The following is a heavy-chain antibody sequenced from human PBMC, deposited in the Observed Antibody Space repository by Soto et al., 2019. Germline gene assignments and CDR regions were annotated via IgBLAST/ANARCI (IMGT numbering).Heavy chain of an antibody. J-gene: IGHJ5*02. CDR2: INPDGSRT. Sequence: EAQLVESGGGLVQPGGSLRLSCAASGFTFSDYWMHWVRLVPGKGLLWVSRINPDGSRTNYADSVKGRFATYRDNAKNTVYLQMNSLRAEDTAVYYCARVKLGSYDWFDPWGQGTLVTVSS. CDR1: GFTFSDYW. D-gene: IGHD3-16*01. CDR3: ARVKLGSYDWFDP. V-gene: IGHV3-74*01.